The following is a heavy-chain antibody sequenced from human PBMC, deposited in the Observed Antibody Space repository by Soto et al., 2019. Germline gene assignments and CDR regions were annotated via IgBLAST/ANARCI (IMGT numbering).Heavy chain of an antibody. CDR1: GGTFSSYA. Sequence: SVKVSCKASGGTFSSYAISWVRQAPGQGLEWMGGIIPIFGTANYAQKFQGRVTITADKSTSTPYMELSSLRSEDTAVYYCARGVYCSGGSCSHDAFDIWGQGTMVTVSS. CDR3: ARGVYCSGGSCSHDAFDI. J-gene: IGHJ3*02. CDR2: IIPIFGTA. V-gene: IGHV1-69*06. D-gene: IGHD2-15*01.